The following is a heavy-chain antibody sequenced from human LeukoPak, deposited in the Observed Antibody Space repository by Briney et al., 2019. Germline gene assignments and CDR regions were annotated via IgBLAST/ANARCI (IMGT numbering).Heavy chain of an antibody. V-gene: IGHV4-39*01. J-gene: IGHJ4*02. Sequence: SETLSLTCTVSGGSISSSSYYWGWIRQPPGKGLEWIGTIYYSGSSYYNPSLKSRVTISVDTSKNQFSLKLSSVTAADTAVCYCARHSYYYDTSGYRSRGGFDYWGQGTLVTVSS. CDR3: ARHSYYYDTSGYRSRGGFDY. D-gene: IGHD3-22*01. CDR1: GGSISSSSYY. CDR2: IYYSGSS.